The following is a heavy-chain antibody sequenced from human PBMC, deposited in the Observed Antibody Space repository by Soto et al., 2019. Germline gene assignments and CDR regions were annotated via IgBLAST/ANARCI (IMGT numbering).Heavy chain of an antibody. V-gene: IGHV3-48*02. J-gene: IGHJ6*03. Sequence: PGGSLRLSCAASGFNFNDYAMNWVRQAPGKGLEWLAYINYSGNTIYYADSVRGRFTISRDNAKTSFYLQMDSLRDEDTAVYYCARDGLGYCSSTSCPAAKVLRFLEWLRYYYYYYMDVWGKGTTVTVSS. CDR1: GFNFNDYA. CDR2: INYSGNTI. CDR3: ARDGLGYCSSTSCPAAKVLRFLEWLRYYYYYYMDV. D-gene: IGHD2-2*01.